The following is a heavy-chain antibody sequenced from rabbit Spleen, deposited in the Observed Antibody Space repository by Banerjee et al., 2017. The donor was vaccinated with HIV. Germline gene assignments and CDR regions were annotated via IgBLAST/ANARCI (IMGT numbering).Heavy chain of an antibody. V-gene: IGHV1S7*01. CDR3: ARDTGSSFSSYGMDL. CDR2: IVPIFGVT. D-gene: IGHD8-1*01. J-gene: IGHJ6*01. Sequence: QLVESGGGLVQPGGSLKLSCEASAFDFSTYSMSWVRQAPGKGLEWIGYIVPIFGVTYYASWVNGRFTISSHNAQNTLYLQLNSLTGADTATYFCARDTGSSFSSYGMDLWGPGTLVTVS. CDR1: AFDFSTYS.